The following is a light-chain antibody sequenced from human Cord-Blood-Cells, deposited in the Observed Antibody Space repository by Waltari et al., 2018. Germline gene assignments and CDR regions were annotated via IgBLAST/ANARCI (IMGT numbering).Light chain of an antibody. V-gene: IGKV3-15*01. CDR2: GAS. CDR1: QRVSSN. Sequence: EIVMTQSPATLSVSTGERATLSCRASQRVSSNLAWYQQNPGQAPRLINYGASTRSTCIPARFRGSVSVTEFTLTISSLQSEDFAVYYCQQYNNWPLTFGGGTNVEIK. CDR3: QQYNNWPLT. J-gene: IGKJ4*01.